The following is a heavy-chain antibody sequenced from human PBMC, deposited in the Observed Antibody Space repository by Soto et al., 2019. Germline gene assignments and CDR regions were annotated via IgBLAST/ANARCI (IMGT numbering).Heavy chain of an antibody. CDR1: GFTFISYA. D-gene: IGHD2-2*03. J-gene: IGHJ6*02. CDR2: ISYDGANK. CDR3: ARGGYCNSTSCYRCGMDV. Sequence: GGSLRLSCAASGFTFISYAMHWVRQAPCKGLEWVAVISYDGANKYYADSVKGRFTISRDSSKNTLYLQMNSLRAEDTAVYFCARGGYCNSTSCYRCGMDVWGQGTTVTVSS. V-gene: IGHV3-30-3*01.